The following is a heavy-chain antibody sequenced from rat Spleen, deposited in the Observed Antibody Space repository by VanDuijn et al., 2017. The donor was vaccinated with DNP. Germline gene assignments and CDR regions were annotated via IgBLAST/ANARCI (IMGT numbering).Heavy chain of an antibody. J-gene: IGHJ2*01. Sequence: EVHLVESGGGFVQPGMSMQLSCAASGFTFSRFPMAWVRQAPTEGLEWVASISNDGGTTFYRNSVKGRFTISRDNAKTSLYLQMDSLRSEDTATYYCTTDVYGPDYWGQGVMVTVSS. CDR3: TTDVYGPDY. D-gene: IGHD1-11*01. V-gene: IGHV5-46*01. CDR1: GFTFSRFP. CDR2: ISNDGGTT.